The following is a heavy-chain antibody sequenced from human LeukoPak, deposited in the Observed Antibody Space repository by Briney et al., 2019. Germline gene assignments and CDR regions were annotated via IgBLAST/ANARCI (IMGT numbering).Heavy chain of an antibody. J-gene: IGHJ4*02. CDR2: IYYSGST. CDR3: ASHYSSSSYFGY. CDR1: GGSISSYY. D-gene: IGHD6-6*01. V-gene: IGHV4-59*01. Sequence: SETLSLTCTVSGGSISSYYWSWIRQPPGKGLEWIGYIYYSGSTNCNPSLKSRVTISVDTSKNQFSLELSSVTAADTAVYYCASHYSSSSYFGYWGQGTLVTVSS.